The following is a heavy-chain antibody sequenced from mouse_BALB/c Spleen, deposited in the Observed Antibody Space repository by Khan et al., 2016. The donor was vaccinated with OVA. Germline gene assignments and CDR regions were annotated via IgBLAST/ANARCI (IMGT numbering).Heavy chain of an antibody. Sequence: EVELVESGGGLVKPGGSLKLSCAASGFSFTRYSMSWVRQTPEKRLAWVATISSGGTYTYYSDSVKGRFTISRDNANNTLFLQMSSLRSEDTAIYYCTRHEGYYGYGQGDYWGQGISVTVSS. CDR2: ISSGGTYT. V-gene: IGHV5-9-3*01. CDR3: TRHEGYYGYGQGDY. J-gene: IGHJ4*01. CDR1: GFSFTRYS. D-gene: IGHD2-2*01.